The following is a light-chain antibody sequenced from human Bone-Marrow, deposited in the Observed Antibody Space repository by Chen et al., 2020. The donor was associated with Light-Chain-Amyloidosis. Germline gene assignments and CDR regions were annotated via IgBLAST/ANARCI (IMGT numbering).Light chain of an antibody. V-gene: IGKV2-28*01. CDR2: LVS. CDR3: RQTVQSTWT. CDR1: QSLLHRNGYNY. Sequence: DIVLTQTPLSLPVTPGEPASISCRSSQSLLHRNGYNYLGWYLQKPGQSPQLLIYLVSNRASGVPDMFSGSGSGTDFTLKISRVEAEDGGVYYCRQTVQSTWTFGQGTKVEIK. J-gene: IGKJ1*01.